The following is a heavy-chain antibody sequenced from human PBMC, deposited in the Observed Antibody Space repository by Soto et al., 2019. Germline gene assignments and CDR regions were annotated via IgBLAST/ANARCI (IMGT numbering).Heavy chain of an antibody. J-gene: IGHJ5*02. D-gene: IGHD3-22*01. CDR3: EGDDSSGNL. V-gene: IGHV3-30-3*01. CDR1: GFTFSSYA. CDR2: ISYDGSNK. Sequence: QVQLVESGGGVVQPGRSLRLSCAASGFTFSSYAMHWVRQAPGKGLEWVAVISYDGSNKYYADSVKGRFTISRDNSKNTLYLQMNSLRAEDTAVYCCEGDDSSGNLWGQGTLVTVSS.